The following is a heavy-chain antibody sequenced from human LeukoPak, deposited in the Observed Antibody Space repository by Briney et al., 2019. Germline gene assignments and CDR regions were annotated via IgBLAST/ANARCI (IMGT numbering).Heavy chain of an antibody. CDR2: INHSGST. D-gene: IGHD6-13*01. Sequence: SETLSLTCAVYGGSFSGYYWSWIRQPPGKGLEWIGEINHSGSTNYNPSLKSRVTISVDTSKNQFSLKLSSVTAADTAVYYCATPIAAAGSLVVWFDPWGQGTLVTVSS. CDR1: GGSFSGYY. J-gene: IGHJ5*02. V-gene: IGHV4-34*01. CDR3: ATPIAAAGSLVVWFDP.